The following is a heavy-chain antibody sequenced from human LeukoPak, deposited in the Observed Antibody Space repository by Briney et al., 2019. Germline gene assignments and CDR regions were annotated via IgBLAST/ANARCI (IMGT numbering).Heavy chain of an antibody. CDR2: ISFTGSGT. J-gene: IGHJ1*01. V-gene: IGHV3-23*01. CDR1: GFTFSNYA. CDR3: AKQEVAVAGTQYFQH. D-gene: IGHD6-19*01. Sequence: GGSLRLSCAASGFTFSNYAMSWVRQAPGKGLEWVSAISFTGSGTYYADSVKGRFTISRDNSKNTLYLQMNSLRAEDTAVYYCAKQEVAVAGTQYFQHWGQGTLVTVSS.